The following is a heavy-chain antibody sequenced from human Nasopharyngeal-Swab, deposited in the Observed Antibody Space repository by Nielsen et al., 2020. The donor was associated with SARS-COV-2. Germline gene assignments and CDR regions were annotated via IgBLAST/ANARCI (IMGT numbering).Heavy chain of an antibody. V-gene: IGHV4-59*08. Sequence: SETLSLTCTVSGGSISSYYWSWIRQPPGKGLEWIAYIYYSGSTNYNPSLKSRVTISVDTSKNQFSLKLSSVTAADTAVYYCARSTYCGGDCQNYFDYWGQGTLVTVSS. J-gene: IGHJ4*02. D-gene: IGHD2-21*02. CDR2: IYYSGST. CDR1: GGSISSYY. CDR3: ARSTYCGGDCQNYFDY.